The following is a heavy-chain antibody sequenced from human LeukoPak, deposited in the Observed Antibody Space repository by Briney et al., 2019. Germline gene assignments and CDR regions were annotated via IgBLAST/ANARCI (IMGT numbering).Heavy chain of an antibody. J-gene: IGHJ4*02. Sequence: GGSLRLSCAASGFTFSSYAMHWVRQAPGKGPEWVAVISYDGSNKYYADSVKGRFTISRDNSKNTLYLQMNSLRAEDTAVYYCASEAGFDWNWGQGTLVTVSS. V-gene: IGHV3-30-3*01. D-gene: IGHD3-9*01. CDR3: ASEAGFDWN. CDR1: GFTFSSYA. CDR2: ISYDGSNK.